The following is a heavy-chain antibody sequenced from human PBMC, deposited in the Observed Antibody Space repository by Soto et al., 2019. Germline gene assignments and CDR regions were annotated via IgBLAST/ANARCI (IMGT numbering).Heavy chain of an antibody. CDR1: GDSIRGGNW. CDR2: IHHSGNT. D-gene: IGHD1-26*01. Sequence: QVQLQESGPGLVKPSGTLSLTCGVSGDSIRGGNWWSWVRRPPGKGLGWIGEIHHSGNTNFNPSLKSRVTISVDKSKNQFSLKLSSVTAADTAVYYCARLVGATLVDYWGQGTLVTVSS. V-gene: IGHV4-4*02. CDR3: ARLVGATLVDY. J-gene: IGHJ4*02.